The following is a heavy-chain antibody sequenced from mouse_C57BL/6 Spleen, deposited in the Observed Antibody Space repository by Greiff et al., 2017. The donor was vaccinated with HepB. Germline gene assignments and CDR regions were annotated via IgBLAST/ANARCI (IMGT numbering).Heavy chain of an antibody. CDR2: INPNYGTT. CDR3: ARGVAITTVVATDFDV. CDR1: GYSFTDYN. V-gene: IGHV1-39*01. D-gene: IGHD1-1*01. Sequence: VQLQQSGPELVKPGASVKISCKASGYSFTDYNMNWVKQSNGKSLEWIGVINPNYGTTSYNQKFKGKATLTVDQSSSTAYMQLNSLTSEDSAVYYCARGVAITTVVATDFDVWGTGTTVTVSS. J-gene: IGHJ1*03.